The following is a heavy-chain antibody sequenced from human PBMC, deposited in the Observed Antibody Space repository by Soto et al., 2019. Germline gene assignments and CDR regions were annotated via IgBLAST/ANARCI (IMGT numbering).Heavy chain of an antibody. CDR3: SKGEMSTIRNSFDP. Sequence: PGGSLRLSCTASGFNTRFYSMSWVRQTPGKGLEWVAALSRSGGATYYADSVRGRFTISRDASKDTLLLQMSNLRAEDTALYYCSKGEMSTIRNSFDPWGQGTLVTVSS. CDR2: LSRSGGAT. D-gene: IGHD1-7*01. J-gene: IGHJ5*02. V-gene: IGHV3-23*01. CDR1: GFNTRFYS.